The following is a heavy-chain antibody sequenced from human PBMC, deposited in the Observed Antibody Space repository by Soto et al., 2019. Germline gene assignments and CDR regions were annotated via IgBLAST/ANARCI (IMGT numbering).Heavy chain of an antibody. D-gene: IGHD5-18*01. CDR3: AKVLDASMVVNGYLY. V-gene: IGHV3-23*01. Sequence: EVQLLEPGGGLVQPGGSLRLSCAASGFTFSSYAMSWVRQAPGKGLEWVSAIGGSGDSTYYADSVKGRFTISRDNSKNTLYLQVNSLRAEDTAVYYCAKVLDASMVVNGYLYWGQGTLVTVSS. CDR1: GFTFSSYA. CDR2: IGGSGDST. J-gene: IGHJ4*02.